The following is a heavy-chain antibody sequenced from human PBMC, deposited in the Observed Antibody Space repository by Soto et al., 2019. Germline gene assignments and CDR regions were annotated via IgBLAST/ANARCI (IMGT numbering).Heavy chain of an antibody. V-gene: IGHV1-18*01. J-gene: IGHJ4*02. CDR1: GYNFIKYG. CDR2: ISPYSGYT. Sequence: QAQLVQSGAEVKKPGASVKVSCKGLGYNFIKYGINWVRQAPGQGLEWMGWISPYSGYTHSAQKFQGRLTLTTDTAATTADMELRSLRSADTALYYCTREAIVVIPAAQPSHCDSWGQGTLVTVSS. CDR3: TREAIVVIPAAQPSHCDS. D-gene: IGHD2-2*01.